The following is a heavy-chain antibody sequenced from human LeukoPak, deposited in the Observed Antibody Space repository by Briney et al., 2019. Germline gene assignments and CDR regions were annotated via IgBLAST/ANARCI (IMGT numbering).Heavy chain of an antibody. D-gene: IGHD2-8*02. Sequence: SETLSLTCAVCGGSLSGYYWIWIRQPPGKGLEWIGEINHSGSTTYNPSLKSRVTFSLDTSKNQLSLKLNSLTAADTAVYFCARSLLWPTGTSDIWGQGTMVAVSS. V-gene: IGHV4-34*01. CDR3: ARSLLWPTGTSDI. CDR2: INHSGST. CDR1: GGSLSGYY. J-gene: IGHJ3*02.